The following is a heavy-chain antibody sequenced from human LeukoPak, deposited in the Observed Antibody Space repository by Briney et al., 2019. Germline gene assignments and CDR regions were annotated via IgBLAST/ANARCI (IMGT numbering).Heavy chain of an antibody. Sequence: GRSLRLSCAASGFAFSSSGMHWVRQAPGKGLEWVAVVWYDGSNKHYADSVKGRFTISRDNSNNTLYLQMNSLRAEDTAVYYCARDPKYSNSWFFDYWGQGTLVTVSS. D-gene: IGHD6-13*01. V-gene: IGHV3-33*01. CDR3: ARDPKYSNSWFFDY. CDR1: GFAFSSSG. CDR2: VWYDGSNK. J-gene: IGHJ4*02.